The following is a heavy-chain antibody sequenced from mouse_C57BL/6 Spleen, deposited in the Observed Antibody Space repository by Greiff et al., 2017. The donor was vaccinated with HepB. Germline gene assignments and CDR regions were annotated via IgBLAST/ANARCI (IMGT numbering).Heavy chain of an antibody. CDR1: GFSLTSYG. J-gene: IGHJ1*03. D-gene: IGHD4-1*01. Sequence: QVQLQQSGPGLVQPSQTLSITCTASGFSLTSYGVHWVRQCPGKGLEWLGVIWRGGSTDYNAAFLSRLSTSKDNSKSQVFFIMNSLQADDTAIYYCARNGWDGYFDVWGTGTTVTVSS. CDR3: ARNGWDGYFDV. V-gene: IGHV2-2*01. CDR2: IWRGGST.